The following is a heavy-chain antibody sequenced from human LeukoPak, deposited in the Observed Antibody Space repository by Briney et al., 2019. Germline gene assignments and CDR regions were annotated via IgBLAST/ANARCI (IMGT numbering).Heavy chain of an antibody. CDR3: ARDRVGSSWSRMPLDY. D-gene: IGHD6-13*01. V-gene: IGHV3-21*01. Sequence: GGSLRLTCAASGFTFSSYSMNGVRQAPGKGLEWVSSISSSSSDIFYADSVKGRFTISRDNAKNSLYLQMNSLRAEDTAVYYCARDRVGSSWSRMPLDYWGQGTMVTVSS. CDR2: ISSSSSDI. CDR1: GFTFSSYS. J-gene: IGHJ4*02.